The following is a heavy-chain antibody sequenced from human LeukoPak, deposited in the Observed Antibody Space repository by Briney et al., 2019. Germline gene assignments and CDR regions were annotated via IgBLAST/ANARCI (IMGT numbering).Heavy chain of an antibody. V-gene: IGHV3-48*01. J-gene: IGHJ5*02. D-gene: IGHD3-22*01. CDR3: ARELEYYFDTTGYNP. Sequence: GRSLRLSCTASGFTFSSYSMNWVRQAPGKGLEWISYISTSSGTIYYADSVKGRFTISRDNAKNSLFLQMNSLRAEDTAVYYCARELEYYFDTTGYNPWGQGTLVTVSS. CDR1: GFTFSSYS. CDR2: ISTSSGTI.